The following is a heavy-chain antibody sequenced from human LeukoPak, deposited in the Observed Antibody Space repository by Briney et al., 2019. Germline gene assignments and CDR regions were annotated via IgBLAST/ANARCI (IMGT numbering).Heavy chain of an antibody. D-gene: IGHD3-3*01. CDR2: INHSGST. Sequence: SETLSLTCAVYGGPFSGYYWSWIRQPPGKGLEWIGEINHSGSTNYNPSLKSRVTISVDTSKNQFSLKLSSVTAADTAVYYCARGRYDFWSGLPYDYWGQGTLVTVSS. CDR1: GGPFSGYY. V-gene: IGHV4-34*01. CDR3: ARGRYDFWSGLPYDY. J-gene: IGHJ4*02.